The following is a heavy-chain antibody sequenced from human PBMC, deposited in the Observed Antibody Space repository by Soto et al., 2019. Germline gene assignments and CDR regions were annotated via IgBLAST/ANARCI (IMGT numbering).Heavy chain of an antibody. CDR2: VYYSGSS. J-gene: IGHJ5*02. V-gene: IGHV4-30-4*02. CDR3: AKLSCTSSTCYFPGWFDP. CDR1: GDSISGGASF. Sequence: SDTLSLTCTVSGDSISGGASFWSWIRQPPGKGLEWIANVYYSGSSYYNPSLKSRLTISVDTTKNQFSLQLKSMTAADTAVYYCAKLSCTSSTCYFPGWFDPWGQGTLVTVSS. D-gene: IGHD2-2*01.